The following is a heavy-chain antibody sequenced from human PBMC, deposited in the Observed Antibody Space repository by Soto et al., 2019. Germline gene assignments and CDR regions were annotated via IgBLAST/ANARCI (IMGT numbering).Heavy chain of an antibody. Sequence: QVQLVQSGAEVKKPGASVKVSCKASGYTFANYGISWVRRAPGQGLEWMAWISAYNGNTNHAQKLQGRVTLTTDTTTSTAYFEVSSLRSDDTAVYYCARDDRTAGHGSYAYFDYWGQGTLVTVSS. J-gene: IGHJ4*02. CDR3: ARDDRTAGHGSYAYFDY. D-gene: IGHD6-25*01. V-gene: IGHV1-18*01. CDR2: ISAYNGNT. CDR1: GYTFANYG.